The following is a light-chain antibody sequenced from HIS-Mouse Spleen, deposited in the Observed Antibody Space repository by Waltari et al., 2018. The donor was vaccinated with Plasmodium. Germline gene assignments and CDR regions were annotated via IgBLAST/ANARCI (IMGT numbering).Light chain of an antibody. Sequence: SYELTQPSSVPVSTGQTARITCYGDVLATKYARWFQQKPGQAPVLVIYKDSELPSGIPERFSGSSSGTTVTLTISGAQVEDEADYYCYSAADNNLVFGGGTKLTVL. V-gene: IGLV3-27*01. J-gene: IGLJ3*02. CDR3: YSAADNNLV. CDR1: VLATKY. CDR2: KDS.